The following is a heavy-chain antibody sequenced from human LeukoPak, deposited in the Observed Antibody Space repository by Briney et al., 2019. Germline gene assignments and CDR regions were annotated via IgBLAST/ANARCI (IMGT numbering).Heavy chain of an antibody. CDR1: GYTFTSYG. Sequence: ASVKVSCKASGYTFTSYGISWVRQAPGQGLEWMGWISAYNGNTNYAQKLQGRVTMTTDTSTSTAYMELRSLRSDDTAVYYCARDLRGGYYYDSVVRCGYWGQGTLVTVSS. D-gene: IGHD3-22*01. CDR2: ISAYNGNT. CDR3: ARDLRGGYYYDSVVRCGY. J-gene: IGHJ4*02. V-gene: IGHV1-18*01.